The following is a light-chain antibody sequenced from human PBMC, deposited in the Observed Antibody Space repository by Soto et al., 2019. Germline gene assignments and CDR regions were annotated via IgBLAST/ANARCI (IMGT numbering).Light chain of an antibody. V-gene: IGKV3-11*01. CDR1: QSVSSY. J-gene: IGKJ4*01. Sequence: EIVLTQSPATLSLSPGERATLSCRASQSVSSYLAWYQQKPGQAPRLLIYDASHRATGIPARFSGSGSGTDFTLTISSLEPADFAVYYCHQRSSWPLTFGGGTKVEIK. CDR3: HQRSSWPLT. CDR2: DAS.